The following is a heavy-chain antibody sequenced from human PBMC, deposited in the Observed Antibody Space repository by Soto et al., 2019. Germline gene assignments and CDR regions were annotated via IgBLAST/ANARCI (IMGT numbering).Heavy chain of an antibody. Sequence: PGESLKISCKGSGYSFTSYWIGWVRQMPGKGLEWTGIIYPGDSDTRYSPSFQGQVTISADKSISTAYLQWSSLKASDTAMYYCARHVGLVGATCYYYCGMDVWGQGTTVTVSS. CDR1: GYSFTSYW. CDR3: ARHVGLVGATCYYYCGMDV. J-gene: IGHJ6*02. D-gene: IGHD1-26*01. V-gene: IGHV5-51*01. CDR2: IYPGDSDT.